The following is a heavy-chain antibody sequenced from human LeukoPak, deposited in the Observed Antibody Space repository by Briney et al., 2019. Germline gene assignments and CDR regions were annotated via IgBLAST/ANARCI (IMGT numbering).Heavy chain of an antibody. Sequence: PSQTLSLTCTVSGGSISSGGYYWSWIRQPPGKGLEWIGYIFYSGSTNYNPSLKSRVTMSLDTSKNQFSLRLSSVTVADTAVYYCARDQLGDAFDIWGQGTMVTVSS. D-gene: IGHD3-16*01. CDR3: ARDQLGDAFDI. CDR2: IFYSGST. J-gene: IGHJ3*02. V-gene: IGHV4-61*08. CDR1: GGSISSGGYY.